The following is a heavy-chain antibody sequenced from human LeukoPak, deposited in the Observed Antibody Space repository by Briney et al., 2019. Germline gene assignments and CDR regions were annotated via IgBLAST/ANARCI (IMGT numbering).Heavy chain of an antibody. Sequence: GGSLRLSCAASGFTFSNYWMSWVRQAPGKGLEWVANIKNDGSKKYYVDSVKGRFTISRDNARNSLYLQMNSLRVEDTAVYYCASLNNDDYRGQGTLVTVPS. D-gene: IGHD1-1*01. V-gene: IGHV3-7*01. J-gene: IGHJ4*02. CDR3: ASLNNDDY. CDR2: IKNDGSKK. CDR1: GFTFSNYW.